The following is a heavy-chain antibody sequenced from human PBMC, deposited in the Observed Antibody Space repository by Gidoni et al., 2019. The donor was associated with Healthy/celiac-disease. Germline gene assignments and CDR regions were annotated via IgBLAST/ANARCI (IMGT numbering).Heavy chain of an antibody. D-gene: IGHD2-2*01. V-gene: IGHV4-30-2*01. CDR2: IYHSGST. CDR3: ARGTWDCSSTSCYFTVAYYFDY. Sequence: QLQLPESGSGLVKPSQTLSLTCAVSGVSISSGGSSWSWIRQPPGKGLEWIGYIYHSGSTYYNPSLKSRVTISVDRSKNQFSLKLSSVTAADTAVYYCARGTWDCSSTSCYFTVAYYFDYWGQGTLVTVSS. J-gene: IGHJ4*02. CDR1: GVSISSGGSS.